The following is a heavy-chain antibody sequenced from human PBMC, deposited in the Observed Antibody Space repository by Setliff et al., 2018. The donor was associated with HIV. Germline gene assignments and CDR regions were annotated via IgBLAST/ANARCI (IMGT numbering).Heavy chain of an antibody. V-gene: IGHV3-21*01. Sequence: KTGGSLRLSCAASAYTFSAYSMNWVRQAPGKGLEWVSSISSSSTKIYYADSVKGRVTISRDNAKNSLYLQMNSLRAEDTAVYYCARDRTDWFDPWGQGTLVTVSS. J-gene: IGHJ5*02. CDR2: ISSSSTKI. CDR3: ARDRTDWFDP. CDR1: AYTFSAYS. D-gene: IGHD1-1*01.